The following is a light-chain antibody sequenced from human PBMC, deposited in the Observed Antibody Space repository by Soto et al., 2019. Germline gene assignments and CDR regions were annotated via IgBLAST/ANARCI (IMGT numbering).Light chain of an antibody. V-gene: IGKV1-39*01. Sequence: DIQMTQSPSTLSASVGDRVTITCRAGQSIISYLNWYEQKPGKAPKLLIYAASTLQAGVPSRFSGSGSGTDFTLTISRLEPEDFAVYYCEQYGSSPRTFGQGTKVDIK. CDR2: AAS. CDR3: EQYGSSPRT. CDR1: QSIISY. J-gene: IGKJ1*01.